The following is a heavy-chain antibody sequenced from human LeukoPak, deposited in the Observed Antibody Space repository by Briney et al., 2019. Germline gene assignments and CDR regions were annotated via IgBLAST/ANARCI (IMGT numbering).Heavy chain of an antibody. CDR3: ARDTGGVLPAAIWFDP. CDR2: INYSGSS. CDR1: GASISSTSYY. J-gene: IGHJ5*02. V-gene: IGHV4-39*02. Sequence: SETLSLTCTVSGASISSTSYYYWAWIRQPPGKGLEWVGNINYSGSSYYNPSLKSRVTISVDTSKNQFSLKLSSVTAADTAVYYCARDTGGVLPAAIWFDPWGQGTLVTVSS. D-gene: IGHD2-2*01.